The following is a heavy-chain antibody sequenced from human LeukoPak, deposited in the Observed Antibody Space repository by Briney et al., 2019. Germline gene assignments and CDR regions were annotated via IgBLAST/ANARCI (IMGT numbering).Heavy chain of an antibody. V-gene: IGHV3-15*01. CDR2: IKSKSAGGTT. CDR3: TTGWYSGNYFDY. Sequence: GGSLRLSWAASGFTFSNAWMSWVRQAPGKGLEWIGRIKSKSAGGTTDYAAPVKGRFTISRDDSTTTLYVQMNSLKAEDTAVYYCTTGWYSGNYFDYWGQGTLVTVSS. D-gene: IGHD1-26*01. CDR1: GFTFSNAW. J-gene: IGHJ4*02.